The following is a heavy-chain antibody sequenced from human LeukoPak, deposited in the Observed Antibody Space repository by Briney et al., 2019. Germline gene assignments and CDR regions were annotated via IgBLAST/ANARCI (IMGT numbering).Heavy chain of an antibody. CDR2: IRSKAFGGTT. CDR3: TRPRSASYFSYGMNV. V-gene: IGHV3-49*04. D-gene: IGHD3-10*01. J-gene: IGHJ6*02. CDR1: GFTFGDYA. Sequence: GGSLRLSCTASGFTFGDYAMSWVRQAPGKGLEWVGFIRSKAFGGTTEYAASVQGRFTISREDSKSIAYLQMNSLKTEDTTVYYCTRPRSASYFSYGMNVWGQGTTVTVSS.